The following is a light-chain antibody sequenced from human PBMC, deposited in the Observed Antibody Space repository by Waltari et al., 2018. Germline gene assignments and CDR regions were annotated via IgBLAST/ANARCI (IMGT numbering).Light chain of an antibody. CDR3: QHFSSIPYS. J-gene: IGKJ2*03. CDR1: QDISHY. CDR2: EEN. Sequence: DIQMTQSPSSLSASVGDTVTINCQASQDISHYLNWYQKKPGKAPKLLIYEENKMETGVPSRFSGTGSGIYFTLTLAGLQPEDIATYFCQHFSSIPYSFGQGTKLEIK. V-gene: IGKV1-33*01.